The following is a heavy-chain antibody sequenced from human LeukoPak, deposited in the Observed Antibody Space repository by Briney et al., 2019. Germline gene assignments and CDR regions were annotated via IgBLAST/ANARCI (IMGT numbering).Heavy chain of an antibody. CDR3: ARRAGDYSHPYDY. D-gene: IGHD3-22*01. CDR1: GFTVSSNY. Sequence: PGGSLRLSCTVSGFTVSSNYMSWVCQAPGKGLEWVSFIYSGGNTHNSDSVKGRFTISRDNSKNTLYLQMNSLRAEDTAVYYCARRAGDYSHPYDYWGQGTLVTVSS. J-gene: IGHJ4*02. V-gene: IGHV3-53*01. CDR2: IYSGGNT.